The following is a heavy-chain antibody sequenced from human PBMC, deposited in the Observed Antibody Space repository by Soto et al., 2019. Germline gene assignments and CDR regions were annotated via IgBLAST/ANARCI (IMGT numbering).Heavy chain of an antibody. CDR3: ARPADYVSGFSQ. Sequence: ASVKVSSKTSGGTFTTSTISWVRQAPGQGLEWMGGIIPVFGTPSYAQKFQGRVTMIADKSSSTAYMELRNLRSEDTAMYYCARPADYVSGFSQWGQGTLVTVSS. CDR2: IIPVFGTP. V-gene: IGHV1-69*06. D-gene: IGHD3-16*01. J-gene: IGHJ4*02. CDR1: GGTFTTST.